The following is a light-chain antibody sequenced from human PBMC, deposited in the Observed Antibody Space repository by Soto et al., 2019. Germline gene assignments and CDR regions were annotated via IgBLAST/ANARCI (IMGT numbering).Light chain of an antibody. Sequence: SALTQPRSVSGSPGQSVTISCPRTSTDVGGYNYVSWYQQHPGKVPKLMLYDVSKRPSGVPDRFSGSKSGNTASLTISGLQAEDEADYYCCSYAGRDTLYFFGSGTKVTVL. V-gene: IGLV2-11*01. J-gene: IGLJ1*01. CDR1: STDVGGYNY. CDR2: DVS. CDR3: CSYAGRDTLYF.